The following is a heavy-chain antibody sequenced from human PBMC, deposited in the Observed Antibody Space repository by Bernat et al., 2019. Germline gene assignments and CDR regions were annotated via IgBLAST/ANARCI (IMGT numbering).Heavy chain of an antibody. J-gene: IGHJ6*02. CDR3: ARCTRTSYYYGMDV. V-gene: IGHV3-53*01. Sequence: EVQLVESGGGLVQPGGSLRLSCAASEFTVNTNYMNWVRQAPGKGLEWVSVMYGDGRTFYADSVKGRFTISRDNAKNSLYLQMDSLRAEDTAIYYCARCTRTSYYYGMDVWGQGTTVTVSS. CDR2: MYGDGRT. CDR1: EFTVNTNY. D-gene: IGHD1/OR15-1a*01.